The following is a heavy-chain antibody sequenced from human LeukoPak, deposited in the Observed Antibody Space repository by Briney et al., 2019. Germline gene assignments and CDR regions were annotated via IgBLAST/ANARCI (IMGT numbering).Heavy chain of an antibody. J-gene: IGHJ6*02. CDR1: GGSISSGGYY. CDR3: ARSEAPLEWLLTPSYYYYGLDV. CDR2: IDYSGST. V-gene: IGHV4-31*03. D-gene: IGHD3-3*01. Sequence: PSETLSLTCTVSGGSISSGGYYWSWIRQHPGKGLEWIGYIDYSGSTHHNPSLKSRVTISVDTSKNQFSLKLTSVTAADTAVYYCARSEAPLEWLLTPSYYYYGLDVWGQGTTVAVSS.